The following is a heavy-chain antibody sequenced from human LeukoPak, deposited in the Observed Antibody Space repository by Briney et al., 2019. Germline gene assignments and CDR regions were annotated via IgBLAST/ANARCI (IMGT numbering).Heavy chain of an antibody. D-gene: IGHD2-21*02. Sequence: GASVKVSCKASGYTFTSYDIKWVRQATGQGLEWMGWMNPNSGNTGYAQKFQGRVTMTRNTSISPAYMELSSLRSEDTAVYYCARRIGTVVTHYYYYYMDVWGKGTTVTVSS. CDR1: GYTFTSYD. J-gene: IGHJ6*03. CDR3: ARRIGTVVTHYYYYYMDV. V-gene: IGHV1-8*01. CDR2: MNPNSGNT.